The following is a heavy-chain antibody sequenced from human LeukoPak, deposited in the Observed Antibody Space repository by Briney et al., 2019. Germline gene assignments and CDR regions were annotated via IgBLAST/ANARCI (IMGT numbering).Heavy chain of an antibody. D-gene: IGHD5-18*01. CDR3: ARALRIQLPRSWGFPFGY. J-gene: IGHJ4*02. CDR2: ISSNGGST. CDR1: GCTFSSYA. V-gene: IGHV3-64*01. Sequence: GGSLTLSCAVSGCTFSSYAMHWLRQAPGKGLEYVSAISSNGGSTYYAHSVKGRFTISRDNCKNALYLLMGSLRAEDMAVYYCARALRIQLPRSWGFPFGYWGQGTLVSVSS.